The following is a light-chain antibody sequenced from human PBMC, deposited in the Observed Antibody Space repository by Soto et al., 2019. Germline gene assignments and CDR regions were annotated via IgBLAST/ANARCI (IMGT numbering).Light chain of an antibody. J-gene: IGKJ4*01. CDR3: QQRSNWPLT. V-gene: IGKV3-11*01. CDR1: QSVSSY. CDR2: DAS. Sequence: EIVLTQSPATLSLSPGERATLSCRASQSVSSYLAWYQQKPGPAPRLLIYDASNRATGIPTRFSGSGSGTDFTLTISNLEPEDFAVYYCQQRSNWPLTFGGGTKVEIK.